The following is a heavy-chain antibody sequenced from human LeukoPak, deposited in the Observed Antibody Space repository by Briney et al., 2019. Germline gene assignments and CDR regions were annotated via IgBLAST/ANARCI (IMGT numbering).Heavy chain of an antibody. Sequence: SETLSLTCTVFGGSISSYYWSWIRQPAGKGLEWIGRTYTSGSTNYNPSLKSRVTMSLDTSKNQFSLKLSSVTAADTAVYYCARVVVVVATATRYYYYMDVWGKGTTVTVSS. CDR2: TYTSGST. D-gene: IGHD2-15*01. V-gene: IGHV4-4*07. J-gene: IGHJ6*03. CDR3: ARVVVVVATATRYYYYMDV. CDR1: GGSISSYY.